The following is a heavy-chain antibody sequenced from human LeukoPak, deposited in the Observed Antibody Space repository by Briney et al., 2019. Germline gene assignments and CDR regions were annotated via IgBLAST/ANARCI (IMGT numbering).Heavy chain of an antibody. V-gene: IGHV1-2*02. Sequence: ASVKVSCKASGYTITGHYMHWVRQAPGQGPEWMGWMNPNSGGTKYAQKFQGRVTMTRDTSINTAYMELSGLRFDDTAVYYCARDLSEPHWYSSGWSLDVWGQGTTVTVSS. CDR1: GYTITGHY. CDR3: ARDLSEPHWYSSGWSLDV. CDR2: MNPNSGGT. J-gene: IGHJ6*02. D-gene: IGHD6-19*01.